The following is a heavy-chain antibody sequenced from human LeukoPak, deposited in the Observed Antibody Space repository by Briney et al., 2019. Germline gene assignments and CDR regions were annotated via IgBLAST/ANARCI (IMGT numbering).Heavy chain of an antibody. CDR3: ARKLDSSDY. CDR1: GFTFSDYY. D-gene: IGHD2-2*03. J-gene: IGHJ4*02. Sequence: GGSLRLSCAASGFTFSDYYMSWIRQAPGKGQEWVSYISSSSSYTNYADSVKGRFTISRDNAKNSLYLQMNSLRAEDTAVYYCARKLDSSDYWGQGTLVTVSS. V-gene: IGHV3-11*06. CDR2: ISSSSSYT.